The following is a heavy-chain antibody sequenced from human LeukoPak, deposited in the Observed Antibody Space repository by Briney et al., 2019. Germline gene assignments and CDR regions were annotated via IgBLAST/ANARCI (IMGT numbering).Heavy chain of an antibody. V-gene: IGHV3-11*03. CDR3: AKRIQSAMATGY. CDR1: GFTFSDYY. D-gene: IGHD5-18*01. Sequence: GGSLRLSCAASGFTFSDYYMSWIRQAPGKGLEWVSSISSSSTYIYYADSVKGRFTISRDNSKNTLYLQMNSLRAEDTAVYYCAKRIQSAMATGYWGQGTLVTVSS. CDR2: ISSSSTYI. J-gene: IGHJ4*02.